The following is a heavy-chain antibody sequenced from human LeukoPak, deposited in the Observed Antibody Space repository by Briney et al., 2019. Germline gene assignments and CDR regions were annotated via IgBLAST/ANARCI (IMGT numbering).Heavy chain of an antibody. Sequence: AGGSLRLSCAASGFTFTNAWMSWVRQAPGKGLEWVGRIKNKGEGETTDYAAPVKGRFTSSRDDSENTLFLQMHSLETEDTALYYCVWNSEHYFDFWGQGSLVTVSS. J-gene: IGHJ4*02. D-gene: IGHD1-7*01. CDR1: GFTFTNAW. CDR2: IKNKGEGETT. CDR3: VWNSEHYFDF. V-gene: IGHV3-15*01.